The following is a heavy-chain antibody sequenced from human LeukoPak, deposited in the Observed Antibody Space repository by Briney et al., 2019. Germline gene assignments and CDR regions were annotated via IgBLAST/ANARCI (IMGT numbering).Heavy chain of an antibody. CDR3: ARVFGDVYYYYGMDV. J-gene: IGHJ6*02. V-gene: IGHV1-46*01. CDR2: INPSGGST. D-gene: IGHD4-17*01. Sequence: ASVKVSCKAAGYTFTSYYMHWVRQAPGQGLEWMGIINPSGGSTSYAQKFQGRVTMTRDTSTSTVYMELSSLRSEDTAVYYCARVFGDVYYYYGMDVWGQGTTVTVSS. CDR1: GYTFTSYY.